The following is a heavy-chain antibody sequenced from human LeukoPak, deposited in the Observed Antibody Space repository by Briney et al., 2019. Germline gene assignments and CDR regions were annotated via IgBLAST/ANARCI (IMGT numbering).Heavy chain of an antibody. J-gene: IGHJ4*02. V-gene: IGHV3-23*01. CDR1: GFTFSSYA. Sequence: GGSLRLSCAASGFTFSSYAMSWVRQAPGKGLEWVSAISGSGGSTYYADSVKGRFTISRDNSKNTLYLQMNSLRAEDTAVYYCAKDLLSHDYGDYDPKYWGQGTLVTVSS. CDR3: AKDLLSHDYGDYDPKY. D-gene: IGHD4-17*01. CDR2: ISGSGGST.